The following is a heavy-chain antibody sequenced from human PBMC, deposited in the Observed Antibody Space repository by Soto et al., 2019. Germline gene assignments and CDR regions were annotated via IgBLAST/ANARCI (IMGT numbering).Heavy chain of an antibody. J-gene: IGHJ6*02. CDR2: INGDYGNT. CDR3: ARCIQGDYYYVMDV. CDR1: GYTFYSHS. D-gene: IGHD5-18*01. Sequence: QAQLVQSGAEVKKPGASVKVSCKASGYTFYSHSISWVRQAPGQGLEWMGRINGDYGNTQYAQKFRGRVNRTTDTSTTKVYMELKTLRSDDTAEYYCARCIQGDYYYVMDVWGRGTTVTVSS. V-gene: IGHV1-18*01.